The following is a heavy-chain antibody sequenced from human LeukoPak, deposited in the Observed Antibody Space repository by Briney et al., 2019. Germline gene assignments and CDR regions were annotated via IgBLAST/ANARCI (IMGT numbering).Heavy chain of an antibody. V-gene: IGHV1-69*13. Sequence: ASVKVSCKASVGTFSTYVISWVRQAPGQGLEWMGGVIPMVGTPNYAQKFQGRHTITADEATSIVYVELSSLRSEDTAVYYCARGTDDYIVATTSFEYWGQGTLVTVSS. CDR1: VGTFSTYV. CDR3: ARGTDDYIVATTSFEY. D-gene: IGHD5-12*01. J-gene: IGHJ4*02. CDR2: VIPMVGTP.